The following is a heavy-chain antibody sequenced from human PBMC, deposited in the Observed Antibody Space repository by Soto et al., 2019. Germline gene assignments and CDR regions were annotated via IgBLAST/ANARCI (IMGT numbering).Heavy chain of an antibody. Sequence: PSESLSLTCSLSVGAIGGYYWSWIRQPPGKALEWIGYVSYSGSTDYHPSLKSRVSISIGTSKNQFSLKMISVTAADTAVYYCARHGSDSGWFFFDPWGQGALVTVSS. V-gene: IGHV4-59*08. CDR3: ARHGSDSGWFFFDP. CDR1: VGAIGGYY. J-gene: IGHJ5*02. CDR2: VSYSGST. D-gene: IGHD6-19*01.